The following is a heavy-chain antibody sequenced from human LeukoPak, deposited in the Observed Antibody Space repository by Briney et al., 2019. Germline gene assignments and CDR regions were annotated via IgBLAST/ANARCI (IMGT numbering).Heavy chain of an antibody. CDR3: AKECGSGWNGGSDY. CDR2: NSWDSGRK. Sequence: GPSLRLSCAASGFPFDDYDTLWVRHSPGKGLEGGSGNSWDSGRKGYADSGKGRFTMTSDNAKNSLYLQINGLRPDDTSLYGCAKECGSGWNGGSDYWGQGTPVTGSS. J-gene: IGHJ4*01. D-gene: IGHD6-19*01. V-gene: IGHV3-9*01. CDR1: GFPFDDYD.